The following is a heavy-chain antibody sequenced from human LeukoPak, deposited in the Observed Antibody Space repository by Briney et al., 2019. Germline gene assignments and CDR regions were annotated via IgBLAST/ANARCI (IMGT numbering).Heavy chain of an antibody. V-gene: IGHV3-33*06. CDR3: AKADYGDYVDY. Sequence: GRSLRLSCAASGFTFSSYGMHWVRQAPGKGLEWVAVMWYDGSNKYYADSVKGRFTISRDNSKNTLYLQMNSLRAEDTAVYYCAKADYGDYVDYWGQGTLVTVSS. CDR2: MWYDGSNK. CDR1: GFTFSSYG. D-gene: IGHD4-17*01. J-gene: IGHJ4*02.